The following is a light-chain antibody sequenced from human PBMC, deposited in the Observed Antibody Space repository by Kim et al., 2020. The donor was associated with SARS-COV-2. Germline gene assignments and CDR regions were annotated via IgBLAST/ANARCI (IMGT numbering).Light chain of an antibody. V-gene: IGKV3-15*01. J-gene: IGKJ5*01. CDR1: QSVSSN. CDR3: QQYNNWPPIT. CDR2: RAS. Sequence: EIVLTQSPATLSVSPGERATLSCRASQSVSSNLAWYQQKPGQAPRLLIYRASTRATGIPARFSGSWSGTEFTLTISSLQSEDFGIYYCQQYNNWPPITFGQGTRLEIK.